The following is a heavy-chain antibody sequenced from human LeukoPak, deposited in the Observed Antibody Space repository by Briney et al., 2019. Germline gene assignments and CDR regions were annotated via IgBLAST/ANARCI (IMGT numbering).Heavy chain of an antibody. CDR1: GGSITSYY. CDR3: ARDPPYVDYWYFDL. D-gene: IGHD4-17*01. V-gene: IGHV4-4*07. CDR2: SYTSGST. Sequence: SETLSLTCTVSGGSITSYYWSWIRQPAGKGLEWIGRSYTSGSTNYHPSLKTRAPMPVDTSKNQFSLKLSSVTAADTAVYYCARDPPYVDYWYFDLWGRGTLVAVSS. J-gene: IGHJ2*01.